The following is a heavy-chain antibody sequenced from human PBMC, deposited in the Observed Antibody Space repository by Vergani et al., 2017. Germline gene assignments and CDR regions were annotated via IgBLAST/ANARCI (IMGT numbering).Heavy chain of an antibody. V-gene: IGHV4-38-2*02. J-gene: IGHJ4*02. Sequence: QVQLQESGPGLVKPSETLSLTCAVSGYSISSGYYWGWIRQPPGKGLEWIGSIYHSGSTYYNPSLKSRVTISVDTSKNQFSLKLSSVTAADTAVYYCARDAAANDYWGQGTLVTVS. D-gene: IGHD6-13*01. CDR1: GYSISSGYY. CDR2: IYHSGST. CDR3: ARDAAANDY.